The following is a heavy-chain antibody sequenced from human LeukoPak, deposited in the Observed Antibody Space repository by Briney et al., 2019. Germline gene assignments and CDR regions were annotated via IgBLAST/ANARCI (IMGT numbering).Heavy chain of an antibody. Sequence: ASVKDSCMDSGYDLTRVGTTWVRQAPGQGLEWMGCISAYNGNTRYAQKFQGRVAMTTDTSTATAYVELRGLRFSDAAVYYCARAGSGSGWYFDYWGQGTRVTVSS. J-gene: IGHJ4*02. CDR1: GYDLTRVG. CDR3: ARAGSGSGWYFDY. D-gene: IGHD6-19*01. V-gene: IGHV1-18*01. CDR2: ISAYNGNT.